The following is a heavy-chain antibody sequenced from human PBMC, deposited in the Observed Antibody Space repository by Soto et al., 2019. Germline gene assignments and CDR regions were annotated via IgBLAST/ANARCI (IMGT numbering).Heavy chain of an antibody. V-gene: IGHV3-23*01. J-gene: IGHJ4*02. D-gene: IGHD3-9*01. CDR2: ISGSGGGT. Sequence: EVRLLESGGGIVQPGGSLRLSCAASGFTFGNYAMTWVRQAPGKGLECVSRISGSGGGTYYADSVKGRFTISRDNSENTVDLLLNSLRVEDTAIYYCVRIPHRYDALTGPGYWGQGALVTVSS. CDR1: GFTFGNYA. CDR3: VRIPHRYDALTGPGY.